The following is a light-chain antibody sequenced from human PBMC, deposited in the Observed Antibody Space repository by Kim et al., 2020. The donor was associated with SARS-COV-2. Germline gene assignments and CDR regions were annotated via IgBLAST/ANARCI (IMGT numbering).Light chain of an antibody. CDR3: AAWDDDLSSRV. V-gene: IGLV1-47*01. J-gene: IGLJ3*02. CDR1: STNIENNY. Sequence: GHTVPIPFSGSSTNIENNYIYWYRRVPGTAPKALIYRDNQRPSGVPHRVSGSKSGASASLAISGLRSEDEADYYCAAWDDDLSSRVFGGGTQLTVL. CDR2: RDN.